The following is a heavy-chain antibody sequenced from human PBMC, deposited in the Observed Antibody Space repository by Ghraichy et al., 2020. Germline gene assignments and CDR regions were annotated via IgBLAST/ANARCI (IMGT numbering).Heavy chain of an antibody. J-gene: IGHJ5*02. V-gene: IGHV1-69*13. Sequence: SGKVSCKASGGTFSSYAISWVRQAPGQGLEWMGGIIPIFGTANYAQKFQGRVTITADESTSTAYMELSSLRSEDTAVYYCAREAYCGGDCSPGWFDPWGQGTLVTVSS. CDR2: IIPIFGTA. CDR1: GGTFSSYA. CDR3: AREAYCGGDCSPGWFDP. D-gene: IGHD2-21*02.